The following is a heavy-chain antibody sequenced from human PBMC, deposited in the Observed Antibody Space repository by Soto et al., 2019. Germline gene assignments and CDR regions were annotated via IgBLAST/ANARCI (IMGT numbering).Heavy chain of an antibody. D-gene: IGHD3-16*01. CDR2: ISGNGADT. J-gene: IGHJ4*02. CDR3: AKRRGEGYFDY. CDR1: GFTFSSYV. Sequence: GGSLRLSCAASGFTFSSYVMGWVRQAPGKGLEWVSAISGNGADTYYADSVKGRFTVSRDNAKNTLYLQINGLRADDTAVYYCAKRRGEGYFDYWGQGTLVTVSS. V-gene: IGHV3-23*01.